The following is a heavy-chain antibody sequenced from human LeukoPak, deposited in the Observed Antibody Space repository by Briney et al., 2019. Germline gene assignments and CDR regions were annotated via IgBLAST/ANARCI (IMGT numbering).Heavy chain of an antibody. J-gene: IGHJ5*02. CDR3: ATGGIIAAAHNWFDP. CDR2: FDPEDGET. D-gene: IGHD6-13*01. CDR1: GYTLTELS. Sequence: GASVKVSCKVSGYTLTELSMHWVRQAPGKGLEWMGGFDPEDGETIYAQKFQGRVTITADESTSTAYMELSSLRSEDTAVYYCATGGIIAAAHNWFDPWGQGTLVTVSS. V-gene: IGHV1-24*01.